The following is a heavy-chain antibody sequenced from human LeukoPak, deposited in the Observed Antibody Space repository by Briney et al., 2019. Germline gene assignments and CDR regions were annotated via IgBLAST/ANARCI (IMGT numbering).Heavy chain of an antibody. D-gene: IGHD1-14*01. J-gene: IGHJ4*02. V-gene: IGHV4-39*01. CDR1: GGSISSSSYY. CDR3: ARNRRHRTTKRGFDY. Sequence: SETLSLTCTVSGGSISSSSYYWGWIRQPPGTGLEWIGSIYYSGSTYYNPSLKSRVTISVDTSKNQFSLKLSSVTAADTAVYYCARNRRHRTTKRGFDYWGQGTLVTVSS. CDR2: IYYSGST.